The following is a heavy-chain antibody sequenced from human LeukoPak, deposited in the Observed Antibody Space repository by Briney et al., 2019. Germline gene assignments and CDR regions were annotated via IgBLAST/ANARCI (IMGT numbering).Heavy chain of an antibody. D-gene: IGHD5-12*01. CDR1: GGSISSGLYS. Sequence: SETLSLTCDVSGGSISSGLYSWSWIRQPLGKGLEWIGYIYHTGSTYYNPSLKSRVTISVDTSKNQFSLKLSSVTAADTAVYYCARGRARLRPYDAFDIWGQGTMVTVSS. CDR2: IYHTGST. V-gene: IGHV4-30-2*01. CDR3: ARGRARLRPYDAFDI. J-gene: IGHJ3*02.